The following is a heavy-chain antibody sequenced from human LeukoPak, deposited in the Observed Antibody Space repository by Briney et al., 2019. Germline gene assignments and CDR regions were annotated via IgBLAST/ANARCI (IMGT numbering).Heavy chain of an antibody. CDR2: INPNSGGT. CDR1: GYTFTGYY. D-gene: IGHD3-22*01. Sequence: GASVKVSCKASGYTFTGYYMHWVRQAPGQGLEWMGWINPNSGGTNYAQKFQGRVTMTRDTSISTAYMELSRLRSDDTAVYYCARDDSSGYIAPDYWGQGTLVTVSS. V-gene: IGHV1-2*02. J-gene: IGHJ4*02. CDR3: ARDDSSGYIAPDY.